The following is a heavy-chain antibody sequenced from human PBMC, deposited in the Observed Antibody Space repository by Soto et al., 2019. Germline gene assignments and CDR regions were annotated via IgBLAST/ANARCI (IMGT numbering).Heavy chain of an antibody. CDR1: GFTFSTYG. Sequence: PGGSLRLSCVTSGFTFSTYGMHWVRQAPGKGPESVAVVSYEGANKYYGDSVKGRFTISRDNSKNTLYLQMNRLSVEDTAVYFCAKALRSPSRWTPTTHYKGLDVWGQGTTVTVSS. V-gene: IGHV3-30*18. CDR2: VSYEGANK. D-gene: IGHD6-19*01. CDR3: AKALRSPSRWTPTTHYKGLDV. J-gene: IGHJ6*02.